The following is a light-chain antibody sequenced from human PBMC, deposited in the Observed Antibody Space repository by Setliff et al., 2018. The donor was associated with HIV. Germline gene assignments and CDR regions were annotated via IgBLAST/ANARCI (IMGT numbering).Light chain of an antibody. CDR1: SSDVGGYNY. CDR2: EVS. J-gene: IGLJ1*01. CDR3: TSYTSSSTLLYL. Sequence: QSALAQPASVSGSPGQSITISCTGASSDVGGYNYVSWYQQYPGKAPKLIIYEVSNRPSGVSNRFSGSKSGNTASLTISGLQTGDEGDYYCTSYTSSSTLLYLFGAGTKV. V-gene: IGLV2-14*01.